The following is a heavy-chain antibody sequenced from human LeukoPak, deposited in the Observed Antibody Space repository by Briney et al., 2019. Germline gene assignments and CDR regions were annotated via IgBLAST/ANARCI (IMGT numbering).Heavy chain of an antibody. D-gene: IGHD6-13*01. J-gene: IGHJ6*02. V-gene: IGHV3-30*04. CDR1: GFTFSSYA. Sequence: GRSLRLSCAASGFTFSSYAMHWVRQAPGKGLEWVAVISYDGNNKYYADSVKGRFTISRDNSENTLYLQMNSLRAEDTAVYYCARCLGAAGEYYYYGMDVWGQGTTVTVSS. CDR3: ARCLGAAGEYYYYGMDV. CDR2: ISYDGNNK.